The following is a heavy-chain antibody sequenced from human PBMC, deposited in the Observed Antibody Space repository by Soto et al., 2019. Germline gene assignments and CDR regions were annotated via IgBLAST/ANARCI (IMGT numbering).Heavy chain of an antibody. Sequence: ASETMSVTYAVDGGTFRDYCGRWIRQTPGKGLEWIGEINHSGSTNYNPSLKSRVTISVDTSKNQFSLKLSSVTAADTAVYYCASATDYIWGSYRFHLSFDYWGQGTLVTVSS. J-gene: IGHJ4*02. CDR3: ASATDYIWGSYRFHLSFDY. D-gene: IGHD3-16*02. V-gene: IGHV4-34*01. CDR2: INHSGST. CDR1: GGTFRDYC.